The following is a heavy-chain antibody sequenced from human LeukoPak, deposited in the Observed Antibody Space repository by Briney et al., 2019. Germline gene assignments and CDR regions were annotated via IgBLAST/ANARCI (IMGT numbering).Heavy chain of an antibody. CDR3: AKGGDTIFGVEYYYMDV. CDR2: ISYDGSNK. V-gene: IGHV3-30*18. J-gene: IGHJ6*03. Sequence: PGGSLRLSCAASGFTFSSYGMHWVRQAPGKGLEWVAVISYDGSNKYYADSVKGRFTISRDNSKNTLYLQMNSLRAEDTAVYYCAKGGDTIFGVEYYYMDVWGKGTTVTVSS. CDR1: GFTFSSYG. D-gene: IGHD3-3*01.